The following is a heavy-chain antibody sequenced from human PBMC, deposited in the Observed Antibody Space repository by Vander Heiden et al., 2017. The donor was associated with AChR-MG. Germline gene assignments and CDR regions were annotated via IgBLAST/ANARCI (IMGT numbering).Heavy chain of an antibody. J-gene: IGHJ6*03. D-gene: IGHD2-2*01. V-gene: IGHV3-30*18. Sequence: QVQLVESGGGVVQPGRSLRLSCAASGFTFSSYGMHWVRQAPGKGLEWVAVISYDGSNKYYADSVKGRFTISRDNSKNTLYLQMNSLRAEDTAVYYCAKDRGYCSSTSCYYMDVWGKGTTVTVSS. CDR3: AKDRGYCSSTSCYYMDV. CDR1: GFTFSSYG. CDR2: ISYDGSNK.